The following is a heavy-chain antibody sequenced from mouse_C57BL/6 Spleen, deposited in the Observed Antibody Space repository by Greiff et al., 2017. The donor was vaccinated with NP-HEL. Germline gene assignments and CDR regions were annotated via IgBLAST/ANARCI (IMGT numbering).Heavy chain of an antibody. CDR3: ARRDYYYGSSYSAMDY. J-gene: IGHJ4*01. D-gene: IGHD1-1*01. V-gene: IGHV1-18*01. CDR1: GYSFTDYN. Sequence: EVQLQQSGPELVKPGASVKIPCKASGYSFTDYNMDWVKQSHGKSLEWIGYINPNNGGTIYNQKFKGKATLTVDKSSSTAYMELRSLTSEDTSVYYCARRDYYYGSSYSAMDYWGQGTSVTVSS. CDR2: INPNNGGT.